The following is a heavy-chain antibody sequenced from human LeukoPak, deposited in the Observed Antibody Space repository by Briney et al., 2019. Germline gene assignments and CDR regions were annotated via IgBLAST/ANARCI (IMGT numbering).Heavy chain of an antibody. J-gene: IGHJ4*02. V-gene: IGHV4-59*01. D-gene: IGHD3-10*01. CDR1: GGSICSYY. CDR2: IYYSGST. Sequence: SETLSLTCTASGGSICSYYWSWIRQPPGKGLEWIGYIYYSGSTNYNPSLQSRVTISVDTSKNQFSLNLSSVTAADTALYYCARGGTRWVFDYWGQGTLVTVSS. CDR3: ARGGTRWVFDY.